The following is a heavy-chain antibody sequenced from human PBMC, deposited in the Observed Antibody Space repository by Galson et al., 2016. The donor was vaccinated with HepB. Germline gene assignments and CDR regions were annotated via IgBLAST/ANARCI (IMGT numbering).Heavy chain of an antibody. CDR3: VRDSAAAWGFFDH. V-gene: IGHV3-53*01. CDR1: GFSVSSSY. D-gene: IGHD6-13*01. J-gene: IGHJ4*02. Sequence: SLRLSCAVSGFSVSSSYMTWVRQAPGKGLEWVSFIYAGGSTYYGDSVKGRFTISRDNSKNTLYLQMNSLRVEDTAVYCCVRDSAAAWGFFDHWGQGSLVTVSS. CDR2: IYAGGST.